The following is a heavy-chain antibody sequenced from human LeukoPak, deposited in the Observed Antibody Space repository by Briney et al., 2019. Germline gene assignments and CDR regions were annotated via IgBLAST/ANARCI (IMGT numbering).Heavy chain of an antibody. CDR2: IDSSDSYT. V-gene: IGHV5-10-1*01. Sequence: GESLKISCRGSGYSFTSYWISWVRQMPGKGLEWMGRIDSSDSYTNYSPSFQGHVTISADKSISTAYLQWSSLKASDTAMYYCARGPSSRETNWFDPWGQGTLVTVSS. D-gene: IGHD6-13*01. J-gene: IGHJ5*02. CDR3: ARGPSSRETNWFDP. CDR1: GYSFTSYW.